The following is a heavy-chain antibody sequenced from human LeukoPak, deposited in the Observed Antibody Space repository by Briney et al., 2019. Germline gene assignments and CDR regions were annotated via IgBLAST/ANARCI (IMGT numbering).Heavy chain of an antibody. Sequence: GGALRLSCAAPGLTPDDYVMSWVRQAPGKVLEWVSRINWKGGNRGYADCVKGRSTISRDNAKNPLYLQMASLRSEDTALYYCARQNGGAEYGDYGHWGQGILVTVSS. V-gene: IGHV3-20*04. CDR3: ARQNGGAEYGDYGH. CDR1: GLTPDDYV. D-gene: IGHD4-17*01. CDR2: INWKGGNR. J-gene: IGHJ4*02.